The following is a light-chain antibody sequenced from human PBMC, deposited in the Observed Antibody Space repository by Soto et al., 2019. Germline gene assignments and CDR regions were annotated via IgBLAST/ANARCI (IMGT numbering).Light chain of an antibody. J-gene: IGKJ4*01. CDR1: QSISSY. V-gene: IGKV1-39*01. Sequence: DIQMTQSPSSLSASVGVSVTITCRASQSISSYFNWYQQKQGKAPKLLIYAASSLQSGVPSRFSGSVSVTDFTLAISRLQPEDLATYYFQQSYSTPLPLGCGYKVESK. CDR2: AAS. CDR3: QQSYSTPLP.